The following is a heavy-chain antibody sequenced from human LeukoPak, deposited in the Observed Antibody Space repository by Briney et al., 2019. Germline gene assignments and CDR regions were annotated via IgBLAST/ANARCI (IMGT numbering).Heavy chain of an antibody. Sequence: SVKVSCKASGGTFSSYAISWVRQAPGQGLEWMGGIIPIFGTANYAQKFQGRVTITADESTSTAYMELSSLRSEDMAVYYCAAVLDTAMVNFDYWGQGTLVTVSS. CDR2: IIPIFGTA. CDR3: AAVLDTAMVNFDY. J-gene: IGHJ4*02. D-gene: IGHD5-18*01. CDR1: GGTFSSYA. V-gene: IGHV1-69*13.